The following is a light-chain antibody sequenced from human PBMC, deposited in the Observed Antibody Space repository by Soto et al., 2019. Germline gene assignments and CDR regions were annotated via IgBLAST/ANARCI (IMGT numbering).Light chain of an antibody. CDR2: DAS. J-gene: IGKJ4*01. V-gene: IGKV3-11*01. CDR1: QSVSVH. Sequence: EIVLTQSPATLSLSPGERATLSCRTSQSVSVHLAWYQQKPGQAPILLIFDASNRATGIPARFSGSGSGTDFTLTISSLEPEDFAVYYCQQRSNWPLTFGGGTKVEIK. CDR3: QQRSNWPLT.